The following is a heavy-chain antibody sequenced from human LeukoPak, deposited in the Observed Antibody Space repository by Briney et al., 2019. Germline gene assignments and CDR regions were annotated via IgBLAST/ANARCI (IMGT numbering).Heavy chain of an antibody. D-gene: IGHD5-12*01. CDR3: AREQGGSFLFDY. CDR2: IDTYHADT. CDR1: GYTFGGFG. V-gene: IGHV1-18*01. J-gene: IGHJ4*02. Sequence: ASVKVSCKTSGYTFGGFGITWVRRAPGQGLEWMGWIDTYHADTKSAQKFQGRLTMTTDTSTSTASLELRSLTSDDTAVYYCAREQGGSFLFDYWGQGTVVTVSS.